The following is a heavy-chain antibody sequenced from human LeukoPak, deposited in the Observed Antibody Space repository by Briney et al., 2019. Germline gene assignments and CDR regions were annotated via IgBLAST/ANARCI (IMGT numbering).Heavy chain of an antibody. CDR2: IYSGGST. CDR1: GFTVSSNY. CDR3: ARDLSYGMDV. V-gene: IGHV3-53*01. J-gene: IGHJ6*02. Sequence: PGGSLRLSCAASGFTVSSNYMSWVRRAPGKGLEWVSVIYSGGSTFYADSVKGRFSISRDNSKNTLYLQMNSLRAEDTAVYYCARDLSYGMDVWGQGTTVTVSS.